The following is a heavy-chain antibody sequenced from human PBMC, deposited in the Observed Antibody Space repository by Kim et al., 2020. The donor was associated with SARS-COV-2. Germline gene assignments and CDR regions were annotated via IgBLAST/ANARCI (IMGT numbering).Heavy chain of an antibody. V-gene: IGHV3-7*01. D-gene: IGHD2-15*01. CDR2: IKEDGSEN. CDR3: ARDWGYCSGGNCYTVLDY. Sequence: GGSLRLSCAASGFTFSNYGMSWVRQAPGKGLEWVADIKEDGSENHYADSVKGRFTISRDNAKNSLFLQMNSLRAEDTAVYYCARDWGYCSGGNCYTVLDYWGQGALVTVSS. CDR1: GFTFSNYG. J-gene: IGHJ4*02.